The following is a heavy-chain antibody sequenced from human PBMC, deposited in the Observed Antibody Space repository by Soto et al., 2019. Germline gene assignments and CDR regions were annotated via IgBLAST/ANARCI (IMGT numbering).Heavy chain of an antibody. CDR3: ARASVAAAGHGWFDP. V-gene: IGHV1-2*04. J-gene: IGHJ5*02. CDR2: INPNSGGT. Sequence: GASVKVSCKASGYTFTGYYMHWVRQAPGQGLEWMGWINPNSGGTNYAQKFQGWVTMTRDTSFSTAYMELSRLRSDDTAVYYCARASVAAAGHGWFDPWGQGTLVTVSS. CDR1: GYTFTGYY. D-gene: IGHD6-13*01.